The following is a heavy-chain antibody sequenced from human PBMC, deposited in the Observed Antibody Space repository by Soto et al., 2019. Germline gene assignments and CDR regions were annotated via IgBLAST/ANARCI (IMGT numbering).Heavy chain of an antibody. D-gene: IGHD3-10*01. CDR3: ARGSDMVRGVGYYYYYGMDV. J-gene: IGHJ6*02. Sequence: QEQLQESGPGLVKPSETLSLTCTVSGGSVSSGSYYWSWIRQPPGKGLEWIGYIYYSGSTNYNPSLKSRVTISVDTSKNQFSLKLSSVTAADTAVYYCARGSDMVRGVGYYYYYGMDVWGQGTTVTVSS. CDR1: GGSVSSGSYY. V-gene: IGHV4-61*01. CDR2: IYYSGST.